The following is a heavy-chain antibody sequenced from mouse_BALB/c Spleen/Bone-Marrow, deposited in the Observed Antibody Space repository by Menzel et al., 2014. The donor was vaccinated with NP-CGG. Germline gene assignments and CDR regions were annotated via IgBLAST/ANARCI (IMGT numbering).Heavy chain of an antibody. CDR1: GFSLTSYG. D-gene: IGHD2-12*01. J-gene: IGHJ4*01. CDR2: IWSGGST. V-gene: IGHV2-4*02. CDR3: ARNKDDAMDY. Sequence: VQLQQSGPGLVQPSQRLSIPCTVSGFSLTSYGVHWVRQPPGKGLEWLGVIWSGGSTDYNAAFISRLSISKDNSKSXVFTKMNSLQADDTAIYDCARNKDDAMDYWGQGTSVTVSS.